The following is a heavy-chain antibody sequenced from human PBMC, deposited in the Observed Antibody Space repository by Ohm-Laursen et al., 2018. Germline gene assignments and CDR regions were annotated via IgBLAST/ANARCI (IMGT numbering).Heavy chain of an antibody. Sequence: SLRLSCAASGFTFDDYAMHWVRQAPGKGLEWVSGISWNSGSIGYAGSVKGRFTISRDNAKNSLYLQMNSLRAEDTALYYCAKGSLWVRGGRPIDAFDIWGQGTMVTVSS. V-gene: IGHV3-9*01. CDR1: GFTFDDYA. CDR2: ISWNSGSI. D-gene: IGHD3-10*01. J-gene: IGHJ3*02. CDR3: AKGSLWVRGGRPIDAFDI.